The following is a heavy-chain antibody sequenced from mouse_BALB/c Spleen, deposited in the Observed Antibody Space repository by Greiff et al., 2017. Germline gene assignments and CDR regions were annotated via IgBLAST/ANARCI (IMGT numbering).Heavy chain of an antibody. CDR1: GYTFTNYW. J-gene: IGHJ2*01. V-gene: IGHV1-63*02. D-gene: IGHD2-1*01. CDR3: ARLYGKAYFDY. Sequence: QVQLQQSGAELVRPGTSVKISCKASGYTFTNYWLGWVKQRPGHGLEWIGDIYPGGGYTNYNEKFKGKATLTADTSSSTAYMQLSSLTSEDSAVYFCARLYGKAYFDYWGQGTTLTVSS. CDR2: IYPGGGYT.